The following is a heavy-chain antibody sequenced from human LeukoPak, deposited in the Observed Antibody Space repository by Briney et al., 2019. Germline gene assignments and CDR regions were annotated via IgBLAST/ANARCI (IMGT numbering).Heavy chain of an antibody. J-gene: IGHJ4*02. CDR2: ISGSGGST. Sequence: GGSLRLSCAASGFTFSSYAMSWVRQAPGKGLEWVSAISGSGGSTYYADSVKGRFTISRDNSKNTLYLQMNSLGAEDTAVYYCAKSGYDFWSGYYGYWGQGTLVTVSS. V-gene: IGHV3-23*01. CDR3: AKSGYDFWSGYYGY. CDR1: GFTFSSYA. D-gene: IGHD3-3*01.